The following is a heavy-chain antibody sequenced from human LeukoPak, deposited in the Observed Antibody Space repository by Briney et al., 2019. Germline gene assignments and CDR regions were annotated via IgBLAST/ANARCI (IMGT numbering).Heavy chain of an antibody. Sequence: PSQTLSLTCTVSGGSISSGSYYWSWIRQPAGKGLEWIGRIYTSGSTNYNPSLKSRVTISVDTSKNQFSLKLSSVTAADTAVYFCARGMAAAYDYNWFDPWGQGILVTVSS. CDR3: ARGMAAAYDYNWFDP. J-gene: IGHJ5*02. V-gene: IGHV4-61*02. CDR2: IYTSGST. D-gene: IGHD5-12*01. CDR1: GGSISSGSYY.